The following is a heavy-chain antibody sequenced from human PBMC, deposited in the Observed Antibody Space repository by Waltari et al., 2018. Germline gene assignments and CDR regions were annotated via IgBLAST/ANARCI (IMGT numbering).Heavy chain of an antibody. D-gene: IGHD3-22*01. CDR2: IIPILGIA. Sequence: QVQLVQSGAEVKKPGSSVKVSCKASGGPFSSYTIRWLRQAPGQGLEWMGRIIPILGIANYAQKFQGRVTITADKSTSTAYMELSSLRSEDTAVYYCARVSYYYDSSVDYWGQGTLVTVSS. CDR3: ARVSYYYDSSVDY. CDR1: GGPFSSYT. J-gene: IGHJ4*02. V-gene: IGHV1-69*02.